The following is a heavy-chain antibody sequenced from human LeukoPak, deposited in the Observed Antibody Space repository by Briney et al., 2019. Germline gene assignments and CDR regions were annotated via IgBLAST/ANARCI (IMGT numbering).Heavy chain of an antibody. Sequence: ASVKVSCTASGYTFTGYYMHWVRQAPGQGLEWMGWINPNSGGTNYAQKFQGRVTMTRDTSISTAYMELSRLRSDDTAVYYCARDSGGYSWVGYYYYYMDVWGKGTTVTISS. J-gene: IGHJ6*03. CDR1: GYTFTGYY. CDR2: INPNSGGT. CDR3: ARDSGGYSWVGYYYYYMDV. D-gene: IGHD5-18*01. V-gene: IGHV1-2*02.